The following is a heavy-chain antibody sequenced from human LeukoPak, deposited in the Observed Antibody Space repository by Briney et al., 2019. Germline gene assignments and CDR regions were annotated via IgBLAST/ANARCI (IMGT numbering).Heavy chain of an antibody. D-gene: IGHD1-26*01. CDR1: GYTFTGHY. J-gene: IGHJ4*02. CDR2: INPNSGGT. V-gene: IGHV1-2*02. Sequence: ASVKVSCKASGYTFTGHYMHWVRQAPGQGLEWMGWINPNSGGTNYAQKFQGRVTMTRDTSISTAYMELSRLRSDDTAVYYCAREWVGAADSDYWGQGTLVTVSS. CDR3: AREWVGAADSDY.